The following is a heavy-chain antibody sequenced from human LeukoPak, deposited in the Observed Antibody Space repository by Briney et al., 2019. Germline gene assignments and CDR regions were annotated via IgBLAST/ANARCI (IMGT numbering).Heavy chain of an antibody. D-gene: IGHD3-22*01. Sequence: SETLSLTCTVSGVSISCYYWSWIGHPPGQGLEWIGYIYYSGSTNYNPSLKSRVTISVDTSKNQFSLKLSSVTAADTAVYYCARDPSGYFNYWGQGTLATVSS. V-gene: IGHV4-59*01. CDR2: IYYSGST. CDR3: ARDPSGYFNY. J-gene: IGHJ4*02. CDR1: GVSISCYY.